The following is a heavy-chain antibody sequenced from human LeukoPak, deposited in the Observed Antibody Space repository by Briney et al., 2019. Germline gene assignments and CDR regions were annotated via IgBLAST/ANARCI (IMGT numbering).Heavy chain of an antibody. V-gene: IGHV1-69*05. CDR3: ARGLQYQLLKALGYYYMDV. J-gene: IGHJ6*03. D-gene: IGHD2-2*01. CDR2: IIPISGTA. CDR1: GGTFSSHA. Sequence: ASVKVSCKASGGTFSSHAIAWVRQAPGQGPEWMGGIIPISGTANYAQEFQGRVTITTDESTSTAYMELSSLTSDDTAVYYCARGLQYQLLKALGYYYMDVWGEWTTVTVSS.